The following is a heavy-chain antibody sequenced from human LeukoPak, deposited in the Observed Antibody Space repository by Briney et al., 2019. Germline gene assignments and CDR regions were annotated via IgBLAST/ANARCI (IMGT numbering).Heavy chain of an antibody. CDR3: ARASWYFDL. V-gene: IGHV6-1*01. CDR1: GDSVSSNSAT. J-gene: IGHJ2*01. CDR2: TYYRSKWYN. Sequence: SQTHSLTCAISGDSVSSNSATWNWIRQSPSRGLEWLGRTYYRSKWYNDYAVSVKSRITINPDTSKNQFSLKLTSVTAADTAVYYCARASWYFDLWGRGTLVTVSS.